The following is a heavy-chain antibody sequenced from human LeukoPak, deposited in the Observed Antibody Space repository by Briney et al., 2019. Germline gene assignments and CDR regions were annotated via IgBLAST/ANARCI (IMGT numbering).Heavy chain of an antibody. V-gene: IGHV5-51*01. CDR1: GYSFTSYW. CDR3: ARSRDRGIAARPYDY. Sequence: GESLKISCKGSGYSFTSYWIGWVRQMPGKGLEWMGIIYPGDSDTRYSPSFQGQVTISADKSISTAYLQWSSLKASDTAVYYCARSRDRGIAARPYDYWGQGTLVTVSS. J-gene: IGHJ4*02. D-gene: IGHD6-6*01. CDR2: IYPGDSDT.